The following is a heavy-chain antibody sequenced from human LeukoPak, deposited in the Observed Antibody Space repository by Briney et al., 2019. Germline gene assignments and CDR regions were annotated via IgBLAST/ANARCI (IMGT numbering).Heavy chain of an antibody. CDR2: INHSGST. Sequence: SETLSLTCAVYGGSFSGYYWSWIRQPPGKGLEWIGEINHSGSTNYNPSLKSRVTISVDTSKNQFSLKLSSVTAADTAVYYCARLGANLYDILTGYWSDAFDIWGQGTMVTVSS. D-gene: IGHD3-9*01. V-gene: IGHV4-34*01. CDR1: GGSFSGYY. J-gene: IGHJ3*02. CDR3: ARLGANLYDILTGYWSDAFDI.